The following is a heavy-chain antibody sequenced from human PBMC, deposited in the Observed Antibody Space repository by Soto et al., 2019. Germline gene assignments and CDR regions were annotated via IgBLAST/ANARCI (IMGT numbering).Heavy chain of an antibody. V-gene: IGHV4-30-4*01. CDR3: ARGYYDSSGYYFDY. CDR2: IYYSGST. J-gene: IGHJ4*02. D-gene: IGHD3-22*01. CDR1: GGSISSGDYY. Sequence: SETLSLTCTVSGGSISSGDYYWSWIRQPPGKGLEWIGYIYYSGSTYYNPSLKSRVTISVDTSKNQFSPKLSSVTAADTAVYYCARGYYDSSGYYFDYWGQGTLVTVSS.